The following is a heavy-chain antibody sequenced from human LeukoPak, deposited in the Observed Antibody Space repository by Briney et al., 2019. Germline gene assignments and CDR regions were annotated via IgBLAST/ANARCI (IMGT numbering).Heavy chain of an antibody. CDR2: ISSSSGHI. D-gene: IGHD2-2*01. CDR1: GFTLSGYS. V-gene: IGHV3-21*01. Sequence: GGSRRLSCAASGFTLSGYSMNWVSQAPGEGLEWVSSISSSSGHIHYADSVKGRFTIARDNAKNSVYLQMNSLRAEDTAVYFCGRDSVTVAPAAPDYWGQGTLVTVSS. CDR3: GRDSVTVAPAAPDY. J-gene: IGHJ4*02.